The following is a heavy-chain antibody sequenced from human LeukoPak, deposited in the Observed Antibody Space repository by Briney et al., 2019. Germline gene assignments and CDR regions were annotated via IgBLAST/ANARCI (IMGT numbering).Heavy chain of an antibody. D-gene: IGHD1-26*01. V-gene: IGHV3-15*01. Sequence: GGSLRLSCAASGFTFSTYGMHWVRQAPGKGLEWVGHIKSQPDGGTTDYAAPVKGRFTISRDDSKNTLYLQMNSLKTEDTAVYYCTTDSGPPSGYFDYWGQGTLVTVSS. CDR3: TTDSGPPSGYFDY. J-gene: IGHJ4*02. CDR1: GFTFSTYG. CDR2: IKSQPDGGTT.